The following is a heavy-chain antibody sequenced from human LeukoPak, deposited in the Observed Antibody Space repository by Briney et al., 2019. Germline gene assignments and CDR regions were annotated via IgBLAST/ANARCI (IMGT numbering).Heavy chain of an antibody. CDR2: ISFDGTNK. Sequence: GGSLRLSCAASGFAFSDYGMHWVRQAPGQGLEWVAVISFDGTNKYYADSLKGRFTISRDNSKNTVYLQMNSLRPEDTAVYYCARDGGRATIVRGIIIMSVGDFWGQGALVTVST. D-gene: IGHD3-10*01. CDR3: ARDGGRATIVRGIIIMSVGDF. CDR1: GFAFSDYG. V-gene: IGHV3-30*03. J-gene: IGHJ4*02.